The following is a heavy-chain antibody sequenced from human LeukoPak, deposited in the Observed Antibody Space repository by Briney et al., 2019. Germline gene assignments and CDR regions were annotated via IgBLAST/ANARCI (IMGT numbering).Heavy chain of an antibody. CDR2: VSFEGSNK. J-gene: IGHJ4*02. V-gene: IGHV3-30*18. D-gene: IGHD3-10*01. CDR3: AKDTGYYYGSGSYPPESDY. Sequence: GRSLRLSCAASGFTFSRYGMHWVRQAPGKGLEWVAVVSFEGSNKYYADSVKGRFTISRDNSKNTLSLQMNSLRAEDTAVYYCAKDTGYYYGSGSYPPESDYWGQGTLVTVSS. CDR1: GFTFSRYG.